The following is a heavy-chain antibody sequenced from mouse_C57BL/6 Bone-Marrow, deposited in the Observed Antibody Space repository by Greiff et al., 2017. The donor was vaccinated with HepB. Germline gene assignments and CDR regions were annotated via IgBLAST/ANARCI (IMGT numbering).Heavy chain of an antibody. V-gene: IGHV1-63*01. CDR1: GYTFTNYW. Sequence: VQLQQSGAELVRPGTSVKMSCKASGYTFTNYWIGWAKQRPGHGLEWIGDIYPGGGYTNYNEKFKGKATLTADKSSSTAYLQFSSLTSEDSAIYYCASGAWFAYWGQGTLVTVSA. CDR3: ASGAWFAY. CDR2: IYPGGGYT. J-gene: IGHJ3*01.